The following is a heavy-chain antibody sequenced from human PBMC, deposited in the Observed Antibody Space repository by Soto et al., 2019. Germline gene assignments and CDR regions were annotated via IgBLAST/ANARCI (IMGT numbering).Heavy chain of an antibody. V-gene: IGHV1-69*13. Sequence: VASVKVSCKASGGTFSSYAISWVRQAPGQGLEWMGGIIPIFGTANYAQKFQGRVTITADESTSTAYMELSSLRSEDTAVYYCARVATGTTNWFDPWGQGTLVTVS. CDR1: GGTFSSYA. D-gene: IGHD1-1*01. CDR2: IIPIFGTA. J-gene: IGHJ5*02. CDR3: ARVATGTTNWFDP.